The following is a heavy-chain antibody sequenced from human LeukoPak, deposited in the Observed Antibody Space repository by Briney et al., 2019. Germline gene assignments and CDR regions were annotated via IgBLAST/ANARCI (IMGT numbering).Heavy chain of an antibody. CDR2: ISWNSGSI. D-gene: IGHD2-8*01. J-gene: IGHJ4*02. V-gene: IGHV3-9*01. CDR3: AKDKWRGQLDY. CDR1: GFTFSSYS. Sequence: GGSLRLSCAASGFTFSSYSMNWVRQAPGKGLEWVSGISWNSGSIGYADSVKGRFTISRDNAKNSLYLQMNSLRAEDTALYYCAKDKWRGQLDYWGQGTLVTVSS.